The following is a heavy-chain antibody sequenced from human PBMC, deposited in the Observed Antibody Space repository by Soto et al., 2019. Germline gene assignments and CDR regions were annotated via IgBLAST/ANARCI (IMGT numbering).Heavy chain of an antibody. CDR2: IYSGGST. Sequence: GGSLRLSCAASGFTVSSNYMSWVRQAPGKGLEWVSVIYSGGSTYYADSVKGRFTISRDNSKNTLYLQMNSLRAEDTAVYYCARELPGNDYVWGSYRKTRGVGFDYWGQGTLVTVSS. D-gene: IGHD3-16*02. J-gene: IGHJ4*02. CDR3: ARELPGNDYVWGSYRKTRGVGFDY. CDR1: GFTVSSNY. V-gene: IGHV3-53*01.